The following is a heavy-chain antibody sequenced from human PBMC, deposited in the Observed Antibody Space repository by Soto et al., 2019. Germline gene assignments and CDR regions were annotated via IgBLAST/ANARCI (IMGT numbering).Heavy chain of an antibody. CDR1: GYTFTGYY. CDR2: INPNSGGT. D-gene: IGHD4-17*01. V-gene: IGHV1-2*04. Sequence: ASGKVSCKASGYTFTGYYMHWVRQAPGQGLEWMGWINPNSGGTNYAQKFQGWVTMTRDTSISTAYMELSRLRSDDTAVYYCAREGSAYGDYETNFDYWGQGTLVTVSS. CDR3: AREGSAYGDYETNFDY. J-gene: IGHJ4*02.